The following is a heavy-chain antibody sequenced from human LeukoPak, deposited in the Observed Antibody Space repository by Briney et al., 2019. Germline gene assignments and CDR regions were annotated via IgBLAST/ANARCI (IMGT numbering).Heavy chain of an antibody. CDR3: AREESRAFDI. V-gene: IGHV4-61*01. J-gene: IGHJ3*02. Sequence: SETLFLTCTVSGGSVSSGNYYWSWIRQPPGKGLEWIGYVYYSGSTNYNPSLKSRVTISVDTSKNQFSLKLSSVTAADTAVYYCAREESRAFDIWGQGTMVTVSS. CDR2: VYYSGST. CDR1: GGSVSSGNYY.